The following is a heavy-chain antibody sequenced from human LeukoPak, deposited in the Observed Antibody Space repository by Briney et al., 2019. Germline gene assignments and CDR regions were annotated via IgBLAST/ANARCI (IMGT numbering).Heavy chain of an antibody. CDR2: VNSDGSVK. J-gene: IGHJ4*02. D-gene: IGHD6-19*01. CDR1: GFSFSTYW. Sequence: GGSLRLSCAASGFSFSTYWMSWVRQAPGKGLEWVASVNSDGSVKKYVDSVRDRATISRDNAKNTVYLQMDSLRAEDTAVYFCAKVLGRSGWQTDYWGQGTLVTVSS. CDR3: AKVLGRSGWQTDY. V-gene: IGHV3-7*03.